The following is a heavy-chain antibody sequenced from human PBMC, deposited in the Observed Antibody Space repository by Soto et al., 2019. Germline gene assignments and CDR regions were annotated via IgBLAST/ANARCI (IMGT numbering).Heavy chain of an antibody. J-gene: IGHJ2*01. CDR2: INSDGSRT. D-gene: IGHD6-13*01. V-gene: IGHV3-74*01. Sequence: EVQLVESGGGLVQPGWSLRLSCAASGFSFSSYWMHWVRQAPGKGLVWVSRINSDGSRTNYADSVKGRFTISRDNAKNTVYLPMNSLRAEESAVYYCARGAAGRWFFDLWGRGTLVTVSS. CDR1: GFSFSSYW. CDR3: ARGAAGRWFFDL.